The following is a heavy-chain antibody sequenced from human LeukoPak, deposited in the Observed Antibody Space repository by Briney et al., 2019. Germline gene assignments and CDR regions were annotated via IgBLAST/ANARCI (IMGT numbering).Heavy chain of an antibody. V-gene: IGHV3-23*01. D-gene: IGHD2-21*02. CDR1: GFTFSTYA. Sequence: GGSLRLSCAASGFTFSTYAMSWVRQAPGKGPEWVSAISGSGISTSFADAVKGRFTISRDNSKNTLSLQMKSLRAEDTVVYYCANAGGDSRPHDYWGQGTLVTVSS. CDR2: ISGSGIST. CDR3: ANAGGDSRPHDY. J-gene: IGHJ4*02.